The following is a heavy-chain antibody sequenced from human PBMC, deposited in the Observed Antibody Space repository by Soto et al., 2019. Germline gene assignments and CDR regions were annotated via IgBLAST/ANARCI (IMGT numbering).Heavy chain of an antibody. J-gene: IGHJ4*02. CDR3: AKDRTTGLLFSHYLDY. CDR2: ISYDGSNK. CDR1: GFTSSSYG. D-gene: IGHD3-10*02. Sequence: QVQLVESGGGVVQPGRSLRLSCAASGFTSSSYGMHWVRQAPGKGLEWVAVISYDGSNKYYADSVKGRFTISRDNSKNTLYLQMNSLRGEDTAVYYCAKDRTTGLLFSHYLDYWGQGTLVTVSS. V-gene: IGHV3-30*18.